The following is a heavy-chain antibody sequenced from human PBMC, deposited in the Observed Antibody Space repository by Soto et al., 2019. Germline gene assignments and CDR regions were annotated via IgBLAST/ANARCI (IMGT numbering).Heavy chain of an antibody. CDR2: IIPAFGTT. J-gene: IGHJ6*02. D-gene: IGHD7-27*01. CDR3: AVALGIELILYSGLDV. CDR1: GGTFDNYA. V-gene: IGHV1-69*01. Sequence: QVQLVQSGAEVKKPGSSVKVSCKASGGTFDNYAISWVRQAPGQGLEWMGGIIPAFGTTNFVEKFQGRVTLTADDPRKTPYVELSSLIFDDTAIYSWAVALGIELILYSGLDVWGQGTRVTVSS.